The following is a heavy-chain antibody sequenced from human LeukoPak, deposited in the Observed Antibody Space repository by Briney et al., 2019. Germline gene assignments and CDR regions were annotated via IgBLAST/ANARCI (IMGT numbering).Heavy chain of an antibody. V-gene: IGHV3-74*01. CDR1: GFTFSSYR. Sequence: GGSLRLSCAASGFTFSSYRMYWVRQAPGKGLVWVSRINSDGSSTTYADSVKGRFTISRDNAKNTLYLQMNSLRDEYTAVYFCARGQAGTSWFDPWGQGTLVTVSS. CDR2: INSDGSST. J-gene: IGHJ5*02. D-gene: IGHD1-14*01. CDR3: ARGQAGTSWFDP.